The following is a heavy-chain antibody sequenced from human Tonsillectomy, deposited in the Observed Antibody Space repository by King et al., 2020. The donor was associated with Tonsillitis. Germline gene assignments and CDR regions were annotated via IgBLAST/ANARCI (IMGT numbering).Heavy chain of an antibody. Sequence: VQPQESGPGLVKPSETLSLTCTVSGGSISNYYWSWIRQPPGKGLELIGYISYSGSTNYNPSLKSRVTISADTSKNQFSLNLSSVTGADTAVYYCARLGSMIVVGERYFDYWGQGTLVTVSS. V-gene: IGHV4-59*01. CDR1: GGSISNYY. CDR3: ARLGSMIVVGERYFDY. CDR2: ISYSGST. D-gene: IGHD3-22*01. J-gene: IGHJ4*02.